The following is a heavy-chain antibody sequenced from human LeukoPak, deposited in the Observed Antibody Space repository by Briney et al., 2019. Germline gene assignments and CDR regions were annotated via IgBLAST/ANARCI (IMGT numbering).Heavy chain of an antibody. CDR1: GYTFTSYY. V-gene: IGHV1-46*01. D-gene: IGHD2-15*01. CDR3: ARDLGYCSGGSCYSGY. Sequence: ASVKVSCKASGYTFTSYYMHWVRQAPGQGLEWMGIINPSGGSTSYAHKFQGRVTMTRDMSTSTVYMELSSLRSEDTAVYYCARDLGYCSGGSCYSGYWGQGALVTVSS. CDR2: INPSGGST. J-gene: IGHJ4*02.